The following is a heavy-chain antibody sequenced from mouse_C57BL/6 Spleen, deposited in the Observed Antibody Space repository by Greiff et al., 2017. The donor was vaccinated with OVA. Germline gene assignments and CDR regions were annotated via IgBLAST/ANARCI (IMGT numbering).Heavy chain of an antibody. CDR3: AREGLGLDD. D-gene: IGHD4-1*01. CDR2: IHPNSGST. V-gene: IGHV1-64*01. CDR1: GYTFTSYW. J-gene: IGHJ2*01. Sequence: VQLQQPGAELVKPGASVKLSCKASGYTFTSYWMHWVKQRPGQGLEWIGMIHPNSGSTNYNEKFKSKATLTVDKSSSTAYMQLSSLTSEDSAVYYCAREGLGLDDWGQGTTLTVSS.